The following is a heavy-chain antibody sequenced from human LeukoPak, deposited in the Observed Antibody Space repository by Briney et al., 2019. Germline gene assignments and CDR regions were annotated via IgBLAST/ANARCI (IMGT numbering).Heavy chain of an antibody. D-gene: IGHD6-13*01. V-gene: IGHV3-33*01. Sequence: PGRSLTLSCAASGFTFSSYGMHWVRQAPGKGLEWVAVIWYDGSNKYYADSVKGRFTISRDNSKNTLYLQMNSLRAEDTAVYYCASLAAAGGFDYWGQGTLVTVSS. CDR3: ASLAAAGGFDY. CDR1: GFTFSSYG. J-gene: IGHJ4*02. CDR2: IWYDGSNK.